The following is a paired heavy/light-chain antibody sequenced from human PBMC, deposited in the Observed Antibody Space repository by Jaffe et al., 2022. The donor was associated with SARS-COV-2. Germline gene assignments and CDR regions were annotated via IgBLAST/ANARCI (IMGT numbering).Light chain of an antibody. CDR2: GAS. CDR1: ENIRSSF. V-gene: IGKV3-20*01. J-gene: IGKJ5*01. CDR3: QEYGNSPRVT. Sequence: EIVLTQSPGTLSLSPGERASLSCKVSENIRSSFIAWYQQRPGQAPRLLIQGASTRVTGIPDRFSGSGSGTDFTLTISRLEPEDFGDYYCQEYGNSPRVTFGQGTRLEI.
Heavy chain of an antibody. CDR2: ISRDEFTT. CDR1: GFTFSGHW. V-gene: IGHV3-74*01. J-gene: IGHJ4*02. Sequence: DVQLVESGGGLAQPGGSLRLSCAASGFTFSGHWMHWVRQAPGKGLVWVSRISRDEFTTDYADSVEGRFTISRDNAKNILYLQMTSLRGDDTAVYYCVRESSGWVMTGTPSLDYWGQGVLVTVSS. CDR3: VRESSGWVMTGTPSLDY. D-gene: IGHD1-1*01.